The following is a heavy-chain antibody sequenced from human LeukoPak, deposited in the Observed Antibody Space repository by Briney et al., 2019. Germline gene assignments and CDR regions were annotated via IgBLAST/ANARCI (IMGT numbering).Heavy chain of an antibody. CDR3: ARRAGAHSHPYDY. Sequence: GGSLRLSCAASEFSVGSNYMTWVRQAPGKGLEWVSLIYSGGSTYYADSVKGRFTISRDNSKNTLYLQMNSLRAEDTAVYYCARRAGAHSHPYDYWGQGTLVTVSS. CDR2: IYSGGST. J-gene: IGHJ4*02. V-gene: IGHV3-66*04. CDR1: EFSVGSNY. D-gene: IGHD4/OR15-4a*01.